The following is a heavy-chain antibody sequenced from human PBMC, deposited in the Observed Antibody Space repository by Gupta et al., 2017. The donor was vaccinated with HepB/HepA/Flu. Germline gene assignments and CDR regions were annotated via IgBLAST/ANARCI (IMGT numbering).Heavy chain of an antibody. CDR1: GFTFDGYA. D-gene: IGHD6-19*01. J-gene: IGHJ4*02. CDR2: ISWNSGII. CDR3: AKDGAHSSGWYYFDY. Sequence: EVQLVESGGGLVQPGRSLRLSCAASGFTFDGYAMHWVRQAPGKGLGWVSGISWNSGIIGYADSVKGRFTISRDNAKNSLYLQMNSLRAEDTALYYCAKDGAHSSGWYYFDYWGQGTLVTVSS. V-gene: IGHV3-9*01.